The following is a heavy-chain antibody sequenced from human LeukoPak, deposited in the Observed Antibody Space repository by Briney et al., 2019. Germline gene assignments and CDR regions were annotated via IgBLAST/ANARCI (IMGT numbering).Heavy chain of an antibody. CDR2: IYSGGSI. D-gene: IGHD6-19*01. J-gene: IGHJ3*02. V-gene: IGHV3-66*01. CDR1: GFTFSSYR. CDR3: ARGSIAVDGFDI. Sequence: GGSLRLSCAASGFTFSSYRMHWVRQAPGKGLEWVSIIYSGGSIYYADSVKGRFTISRDNSKNTLYLQMNSLRAEDTAVYYCARGSIAVDGFDIWGPGTMVTVST.